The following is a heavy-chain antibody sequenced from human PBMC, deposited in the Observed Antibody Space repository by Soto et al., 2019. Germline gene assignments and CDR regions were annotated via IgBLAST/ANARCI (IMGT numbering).Heavy chain of an antibody. J-gene: IGHJ4*02. V-gene: IGHV4-31*09. CDR1: GGSISSGGYY. D-gene: IGHD1-26*01. CDR3: GRQEGLATISYYFDN. CDR2: IYYSGSP. Sequence: SETLSLTCTISGGSISSGGYYWSWIRQHPGKGLEWIGYIYYSGSPYYNPSLESRVTISVDKSKNQFSLKLMSLTAADTAVYFCGRQEGLATISYYFDNWGQGALVTVSS.